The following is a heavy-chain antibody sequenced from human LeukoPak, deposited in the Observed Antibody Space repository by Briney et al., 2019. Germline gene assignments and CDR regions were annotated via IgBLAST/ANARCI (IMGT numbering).Heavy chain of an antibody. CDR3: EKMSGEYIRGRYFDL. V-gene: IGHV3-48*03. Sequence: PRGSLRLSCAASGVTFSSYEMNWVREAPGHGLEWVSYISSSGSTIYYADSVKGRFTISRDNANTSLYLQINSLRAAATTDYYCEKMSGEYIRGRYFDLWGRGTLVTVSS. CDR1: GVTFSSYE. D-gene: IGHD4-17*01. CDR2: ISSSGSTI. J-gene: IGHJ2*01.